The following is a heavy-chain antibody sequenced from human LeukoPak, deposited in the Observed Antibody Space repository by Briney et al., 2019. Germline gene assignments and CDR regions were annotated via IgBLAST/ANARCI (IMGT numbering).Heavy chain of an antibody. CDR1: GGSISSSNFY. CDR3: ARAAGDCSGGSCYDWFDP. D-gene: IGHD2-15*01. Sequence: PSETLSLTCTVSGGSISSSNFYWGWIRQPPGKGLEWIGSIYYSGSTYYNPSLKSRVTISVDTSKNQFSLKLSSVTAADTAVYYCARAAGDCSGGSCYDWFDPWGQGTLVTVSS. V-gene: IGHV4-39*07. CDR2: IYYSGST. J-gene: IGHJ5*02.